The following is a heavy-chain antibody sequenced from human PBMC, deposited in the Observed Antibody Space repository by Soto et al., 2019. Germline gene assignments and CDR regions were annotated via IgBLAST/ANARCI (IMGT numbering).Heavy chain of an antibody. CDR2: ISGQGGNT. J-gene: IGHJ5*02. D-gene: IGHD4-4*01. V-gene: IGHV3-23*01. CDR3: DKENDYSIIDSNWFDA. CDR1: GFSFSSSA. Sequence: EVILLESGGHLVAPGESLRLSCVASGFSFSSSALTWVRHAPGKGLEWVADISGQGGNTYYADSVKGRFIISRDNSTNTLSLQMKKLRVADKAVYYGDKENDYSIIDSNWFDAWGPGTLVTVSS.